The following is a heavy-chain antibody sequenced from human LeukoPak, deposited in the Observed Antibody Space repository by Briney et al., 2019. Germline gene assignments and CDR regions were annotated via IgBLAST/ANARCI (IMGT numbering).Heavy chain of an antibody. J-gene: IGHJ4*02. CDR2: ISDSGSA. CDR3: ARAKGYSSGLDY. V-gene: IGHV4-59*01. CDR1: GGSITNYY. D-gene: IGHD6-19*01. Sequence: SETLSLTCTVSGGSITNYYWTWIRQPPGKGLEWIGHISDSGSANYNPSVKSRVTISGDTSKNQVPLNLDSVTAADTAVYYCARAKGYSSGLDYWGQGTLVTVSS.